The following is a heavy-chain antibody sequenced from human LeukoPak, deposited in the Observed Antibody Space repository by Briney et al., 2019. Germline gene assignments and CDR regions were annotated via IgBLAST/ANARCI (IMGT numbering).Heavy chain of an antibody. J-gene: IGHJ6*02. CDR2: ISWNSGSI. Sequence: PGGSLRLSCAASGLTFDDYAMHWVRQAPGKGLEWVSGISWNSGSIGYADSVKGRFTISRDNAKNSLYLQMNSLRAEDTALYYCAKGRYSSSWYVSYYGMDVWGQGTTVTVSS. D-gene: IGHD6-13*01. CDR1: GLTFDDYA. V-gene: IGHV3-9*01. CDR3: AKGRYSSSWYVSYYGMDV.